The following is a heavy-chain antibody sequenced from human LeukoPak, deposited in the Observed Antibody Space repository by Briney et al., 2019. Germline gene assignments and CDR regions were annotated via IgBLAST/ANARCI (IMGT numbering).Heavy chain of an antibody. CDR3: ARDGGYSDDFWSVPLKGTFDL. CDR2: IIPIFGTA. J-gene: IGHJ2*01. Sequence: SVKVSCKASGGTFSSYAISWVRQAPGQGLEWMGGIIPIFGTANYAQKFQGRVTITADESTSTAYMELSSLRSEDTAVYYGARDGGYSDDFWSVPLKGTFDLWGRGTLVTVSS. CDR1: GGTFSSYA. V-gene: IGHV1-69*13. D-gene: IGHD3-3*01.